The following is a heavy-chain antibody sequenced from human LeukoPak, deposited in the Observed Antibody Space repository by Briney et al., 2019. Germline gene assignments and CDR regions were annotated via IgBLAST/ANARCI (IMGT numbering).Heavy chain of an antibody. CDR1: GFTYSTYG. Sequence: PGGSLRLSCAASGFTYSTYGMHWVRQAPGKGLEWVAVISVDGTNTYYADSVKGRFTISRDNSKNTLYLQMNSLRPEDTAVYYCAKDGGPYSSGSEYFQQWGQGTLVTVSS. J-gene: IGHJ1*01. CDR3: AKDGGPYSSGSEYFQQ. V-gene: IGHV3-30*18. D-gene: IGHD6-19*01. CDR2: ISVDGTNT.